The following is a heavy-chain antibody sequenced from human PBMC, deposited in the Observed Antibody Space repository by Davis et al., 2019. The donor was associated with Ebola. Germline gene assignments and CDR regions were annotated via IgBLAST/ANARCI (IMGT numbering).Heavy chain of an antibody. D-gene: IGHD2-2*01. V-gene: IGHV1-18*04. CDR2: IITDNGNR. Sequence: ASVKVSCKASGYTFTSYGISWVRQAPGQGLEWMGWIITDNGNRNYAQKFQGRVTMSTDTSTSTAYMELRSLRSADAAVYYCARDGISVVVDRGMDVWGKGTTVTVSS. J-gene: IGHJ6*04. CDR1: GYTFTSYG. CDR3: ARDGISVVVDRGMDV.